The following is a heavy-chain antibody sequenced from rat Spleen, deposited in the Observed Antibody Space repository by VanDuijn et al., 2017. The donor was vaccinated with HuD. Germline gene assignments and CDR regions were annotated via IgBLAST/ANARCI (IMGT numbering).Heavy chain of an antibody. CDR2: ISAGGGNT. D-gene: IGHD1-11*01. CDR3: AERGFTPRDNFDY. Sequence: EGQLVESGGGLVGPGRSLKLSCAASGFTFSYYVMDWVRQASKKGLEWVASISAGGGNTYYPDSVKGRLTISRDNTKSNITLQMNSLRSEDTATYFWAERGFTPRDNFDYWGQGVMVTVSS. CDR1: GFTFSYYV. J-gene: IGHJ2*01. V-gene: IGHV5-25*01.